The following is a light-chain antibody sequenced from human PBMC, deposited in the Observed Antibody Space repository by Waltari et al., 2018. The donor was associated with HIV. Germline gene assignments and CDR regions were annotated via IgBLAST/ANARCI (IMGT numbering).Light chain of an antibody. CDR1: QSVLYSSNNKNY. V-gene: IGKV4-1*01. CDR2: WAS. J-gene: IGKJ1*01. Sequence: DIVMTQSPDSLVVSLGERATINCKSSQSVLYSSNNKNYLAWYQQKPGQPPKLLIYWASTRESGVPDRFSCSGSGTDFTLTISSLQAEDVAVYYCQQYYSTPWTFGQGTKVEIK. CDR3: QQYYSTPWT.